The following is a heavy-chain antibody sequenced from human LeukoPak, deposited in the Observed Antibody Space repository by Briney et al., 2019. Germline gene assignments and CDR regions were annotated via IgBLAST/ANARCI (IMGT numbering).Heavy chain of an antibody. D-gene: IGHD3-10*01. CDR3: ARDPLAMVRGAIHMDV. CDR2: ISSSGSTI. V-gene: IGHV3-48*03. Sequence: PGGSLRLSCAASGFTFSSYEMNWVRQAPGKGLEWVSYISSSGSTIYYADSVKGRFTISRDNAKNSLYLQMNSLRAEGTAVYYCARDPLAMVRGAIHMDVWGKGTTVTISS. CDR1: GFTFSSYE. J-gene: IGHJ6*03.